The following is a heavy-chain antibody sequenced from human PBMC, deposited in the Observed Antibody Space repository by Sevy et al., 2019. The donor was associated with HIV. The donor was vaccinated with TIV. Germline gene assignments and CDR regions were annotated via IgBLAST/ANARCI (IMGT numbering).Heavy chain of an antibody. CDR1: GGSITSLY. J-gene: IGHJ4*02. V-gene: IGHV4-59*08. Sequence: SETLSLTCTVSGGSITSLYWNWIRQPPGKGLEWIANIYYNGHINYNPSLKSRVTLSLGTSKNQSSLRLSSVTAADTAMYYCAGENAWGRGYSWGQGTLVTVSS. CDR3: AGENAWGRGYS. D-gene: IGHD1-26*01. CDR2: IYYNGHI.